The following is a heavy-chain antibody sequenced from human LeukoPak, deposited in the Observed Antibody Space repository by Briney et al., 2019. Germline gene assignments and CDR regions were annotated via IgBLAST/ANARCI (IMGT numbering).Heavy chain of an antibody. D-gene: IGHD1-1*01. CDR2: IYYSGST. CDR3: VRDFRYWNGAYYYYGMDV. Sequence: SETLSLTCTVSGGSISSYYWSWIRQPPGKGLEWIGYIYYSGSTNYNPSLKSRVTISVDTSKNQFSLKLSSVTAADTAVYYCVRDFRYWNGAYYYYGMDVWGKGTTVTVSS. V-gene: IGHV4-59*01. CDR1: GGSISSYY. J-gene: IGHJ6*04.